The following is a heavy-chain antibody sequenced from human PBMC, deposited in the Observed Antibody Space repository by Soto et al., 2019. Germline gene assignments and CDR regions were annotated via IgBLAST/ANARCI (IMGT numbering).Heavy chain of an antibody. V-gene: IGHV1-3*01. D-gene: IGHD3-10*01. CDR2: INAGNGNT. CDR1: GYTFTSYA. CDR3: ARDVITMVRAPKVPFDY. Sequence: ASVKVSCKASGYTFTSYAMHWVRQAPGQRLEWMGWINAGNGNTKYSQKFQGRVTITRDTSASTAYMELSSLRSEDTAVYYCARDVITMVRAPKVPFDYWGQGTLVTVSS. J-gene: IGHJ4*02.